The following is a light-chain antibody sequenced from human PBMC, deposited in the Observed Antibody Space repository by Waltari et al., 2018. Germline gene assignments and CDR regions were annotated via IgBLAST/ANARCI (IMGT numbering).Light chain of an antibody. V-gene: IGLV2-8*01. Sequence: QSALTQPPSASGSPGQSVTISCTGTSSDVGGYNYVSWYQQPPGKAPKLMIYEVSKWPPGVPDRFSGSKSGNTAALTVSGLQAEDEADYYCCSYASGSTYVFGSGTKVTVL. CDR2: EVS. CDR1: SSDVGGYNY. J-gene: IGLJ1*01. CDR3: CSYASGSTYV.